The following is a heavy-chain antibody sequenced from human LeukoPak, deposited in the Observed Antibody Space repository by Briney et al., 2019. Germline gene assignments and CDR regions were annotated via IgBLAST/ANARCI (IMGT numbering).Heavy chain of an antibody. CDR2: ISYDGSNK. Sequence: PGRSLRLSCAASGFTFSSYGMHWVRQAPGKGLEWVAVISYDGSNKYYADSVKGRFTISRDNSKNTLYLQMNSLRAEDTAVYYCAKRSYGSDWGRGTLVTVSS. V-gene: IGHV3-30*18. CDR3: AKRSYGSD. J-gene: IGHJ4*02. D-gene: IGHD5-18*01. CDR1: GFTFSSYG.